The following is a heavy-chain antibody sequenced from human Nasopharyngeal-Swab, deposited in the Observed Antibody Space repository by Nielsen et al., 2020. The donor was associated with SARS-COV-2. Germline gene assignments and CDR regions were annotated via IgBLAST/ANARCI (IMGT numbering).Heavy chain of an antibody. D-gene: IGHD1-7*01. J-gene: IGHJ5*02. Sequence: ASVKVSCKVSGYTLTELSMHWVRQAPGKGLEWVGGFDPEDGETIYAQKFQGRVTMTEDTSTDTAYMELSSLRSEDTAVYYCATGGPITGTINWFDPWGQGTLVTVSS. CDR2: FDPEDGET. V-gene: IGHV1-24*01. CDR1: GYTLTELS. CDR3: ATGGPITGTINWFDP.